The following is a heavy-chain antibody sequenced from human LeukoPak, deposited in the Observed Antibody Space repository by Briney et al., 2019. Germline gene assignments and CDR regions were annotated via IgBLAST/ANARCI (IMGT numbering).Heavy chain of an antibody. CDR3: ARRYFDY. J-gene: IGHJ4*02. CDR2: IKEDGSEK. Sequence: PGGSLRLSCAASGLNFSSRWMNWVRQAPGQGLEWVASIKEDGSEKHYMDSVKGRFTISRDNAKNSLYLQMNSLRAEDTAVYYCARRYFDYWGQGTLVTVSS. V-gene: IGHV3-7*03. CDR1: GLNFSSRW.